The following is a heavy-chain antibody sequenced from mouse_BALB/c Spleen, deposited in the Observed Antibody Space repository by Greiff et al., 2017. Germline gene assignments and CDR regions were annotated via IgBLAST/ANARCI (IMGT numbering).Heavy chain of an antibody. CDR1: GYTFTSYW. D-gene: IGHD1-2*01. J-gene: IGHJ4*01. CDR2: INPSTGYT. CDR3: ARSEGLRLRFYYAMDY. Sequence: VQLQQSGAELAKPGASVKMSCKASGYTFTSYWMHWVKQRPGQGLEWIGYINPSTGYTEYNQKFKDKATLTADKSSSTAYMQLSSLTSEDSAVYYCARSEGLRLRFYYAMDYWGQGTSVTVSS. V-gene: IGHV1-7*01.